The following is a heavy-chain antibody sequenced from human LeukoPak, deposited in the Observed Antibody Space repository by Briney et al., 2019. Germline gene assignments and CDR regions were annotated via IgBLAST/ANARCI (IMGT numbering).Heavy chain of an antibody. J-gene: IGHJ5*02. CDR2: IYTSGRT. D-gene: IGHD6-13*01. V-gene: IGHV4-61*02. Sequence: SQTLSLTCTVSGGSINSGTYYWGWIRQPAGKGLEWIGRIYTSGRTNYNPSLKSRVTISVDTSKNQFSLKLSSVTAADTAVYYCARSYGYSSSWYGSDWFDPWGQGTLVTVSS. CDR1: GGSINSGTYY. CDR3: ARSYGYSSSWYGSDWFDP.